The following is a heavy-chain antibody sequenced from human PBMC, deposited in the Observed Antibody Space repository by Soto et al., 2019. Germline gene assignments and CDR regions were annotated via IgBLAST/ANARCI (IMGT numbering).Heavy chain of an antibody. CDR2: IYYSGST. V-gene: IGHV4-59*08. CDR1: GGSISSYY. D-gene: IGHD3-16*01. Sequence: SETLSLTCTVSGGSISSYYWSWIRQPPGKGLEWIGYIYYSGSTNYNPSLKSRVTISVDTSKNQFSLKLSSVTAADTAVYYCASGWAWGHAFDIWGQGTMVTVSS. CDR3: ASGWAWGHAFDI. J-gene: IGHJ3*02.